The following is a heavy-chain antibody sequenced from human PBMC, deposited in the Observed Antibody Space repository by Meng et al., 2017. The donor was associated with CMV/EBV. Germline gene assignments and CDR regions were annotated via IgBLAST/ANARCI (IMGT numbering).Heavy chain of an antibody. J-gene: IGHJ4*02. Sequence: QGQRQESGPGRVKPSQTLSLPCTVSGGSISSGDYYWSWIRQPPGKGLEWIGYIYYSGSTYYNPSLKSRVTISVDTSKNQFSLKLSSVTAADTAAYYCARVGRTSCYDYWGQGTLVTVSS. CDR2: IYYSGST. D-gene: IGHD2-2*01. V-gene: IGHV4-30-4*08. CDR1: GGSISSGDYY. CDR3: ARVGRTSCYDY.